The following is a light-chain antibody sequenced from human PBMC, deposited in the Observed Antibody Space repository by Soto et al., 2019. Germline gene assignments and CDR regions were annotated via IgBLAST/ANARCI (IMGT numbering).Light chain of an antibody. CDR1: QDISNW. V-gene: IGKV1-12*01. Sequence: DIQMTQSPSFVSASVGDTVTITCRASQDISNWLAWYQQKPGKATTFLIFAASNLHSGVPSRFSGSGSGTDFTLTISSLQPEDFATYYCQQADTFPLTFGGGTKVEIK. CDR2: AAS. J-gene: IGKJ4*01. CDR3: QQADTFPLT.